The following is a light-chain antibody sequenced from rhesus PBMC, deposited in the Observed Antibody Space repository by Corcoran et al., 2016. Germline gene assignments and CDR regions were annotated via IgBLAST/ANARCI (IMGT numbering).Light chain of an antibody. V-gene: IGKV1-32*03. CDR2: FAK. J-gene: IGKJ2*01. CDR1: QDISSH. CDR3: QQGYTTPYS. Sequence: DIQMSQSPSSLSASVGDRVTITCRASQDISSHLNWYQQKPGTAHKLLIYFAKNLVSGIPSMFSGSGSGTDYTLTISSLQPEDFATYYCQQGYTTPYSFGQGTKVEI.